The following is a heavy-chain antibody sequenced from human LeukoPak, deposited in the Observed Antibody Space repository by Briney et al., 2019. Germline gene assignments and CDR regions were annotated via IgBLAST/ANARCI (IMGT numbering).Heavy chain of an antibody. CDR2: IYTSGST. V-gene: IGHV4-61*02. J-gene: IGHJ4*02. CDR3: AREVVRYYYYDSSGYYPTHFDY. CDR1: GGSISSGSYY. Sequence: SQTLSLACTVSGGSISSGSYYWSWIRQPAGKGLEWIGRIYTSGSTNYNPSLKSRVTISVDTSKNQFSLKLSSVTAADTAVYYCAREVVRYYYYDSSGYYPTHFDYWGQETLVTVSS. D-gene: IGHD3-22*01.